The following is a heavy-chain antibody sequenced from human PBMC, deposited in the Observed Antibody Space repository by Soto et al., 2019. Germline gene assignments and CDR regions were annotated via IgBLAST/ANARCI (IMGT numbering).Heavy chain of an antibody. CDR1: GFTFSSYV. CDR3: AKDGIVVVTAINY. D-gene: IGHD2-21*02. J-gene: IGHJ4*02. CDR2: ISGSGGST. Sequence: GGSLRLSXAASGFTFSSYVMSWVRQAPGKGLEWVSAISGSGGSTYNADSVKGRLTISRDNSKNTLYLQMNSLRAEDTAVYYCAKDGIVVVTAINYWGQGTLVTVSS. V-gene: IGHV3-23*01.